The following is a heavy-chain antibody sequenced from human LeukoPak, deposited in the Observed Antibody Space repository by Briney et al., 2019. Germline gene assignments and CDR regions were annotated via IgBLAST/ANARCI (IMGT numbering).Heavy chain of an antibody. Sequence: SETLSLTCAVYGGTLSGYYWRWIRQFPGKGLEWIGEIHHSGSTNYNPSLKSRVTISVDTSKNQFSLKWSSVTAADTAVYYCARGPYYYDSSGPGDAFDIWGQGTMVTVSS. J-gene: IGHJ3*02. V-gene: IGHV4-34*01. CDR1: GGTLSGYY. D-gene: IGHD3-22*01. CDR3: ARGPYYYDSSGPGDAFDI. CDR2: IHHSGST.